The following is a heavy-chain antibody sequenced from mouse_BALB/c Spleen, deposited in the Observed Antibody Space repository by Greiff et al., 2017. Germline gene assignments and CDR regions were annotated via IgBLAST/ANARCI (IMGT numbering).Heavy chain of an antibody. V-gene: IGHV1-7*01. Sequence: VQLQQSGAELAKPGASVKMSCKASGYTFTSYWMHWVKQRPGQGLEWIGYINPSTGYTEYNQKFKDKATLTADKSSSTAYMQLSSLTSEDSAVYYCARKGISSYYYGSTVFDYWGQGTTRTVSS. CDR2: INPSTGYT. D-gene: IGHD1-1*01. J-gene: IGHJ2*01. CDR3: ARKGISSYYYGSTVFDY. CDR1: GYTFTSYW.